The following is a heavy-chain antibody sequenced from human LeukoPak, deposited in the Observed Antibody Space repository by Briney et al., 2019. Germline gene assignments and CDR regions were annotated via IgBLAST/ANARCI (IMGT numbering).Heavy chain of an antibody. CDR3: AKDHNLGGYVLFDN. CDR2: ISGRGDTT. D-gene: IGHD3-22*01. J-gene: IGHJ4*02. CDR1: GFTFNNYA. V-gene: IGHV3-23*01. Sequence: GGSLRLSCAGSGFTFNNYAMSWVRQTPGKGLEWVSAISGRGDTTFYADAMKGRFTISRDNSQNTLCLQMNSLRAEDTAVYYCAKDHNLGGYVLFDNWGQGTLVTVSS.